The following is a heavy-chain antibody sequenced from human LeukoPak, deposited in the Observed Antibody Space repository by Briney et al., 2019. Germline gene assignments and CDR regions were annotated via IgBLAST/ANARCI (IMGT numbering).Heavy chain of an antibody. D-gene: IGHD2-2*01. CDR1: GGSISSYY. CDR3: ARTGVVVATALFDY. Sequence: SETLSLTCTVSGGSISSYYWSWIRQPPGKGLEWIGYIYYSGSTNYNPSLKSRVTISVDTSKNQFSLKLSSVTAADTAVYYCARTGVVVATALFDYWGQGTLVTVSS. J-gene: IGHJ4*02. V-gene: IGHV4-59*01. CDR2: IYYSGST.